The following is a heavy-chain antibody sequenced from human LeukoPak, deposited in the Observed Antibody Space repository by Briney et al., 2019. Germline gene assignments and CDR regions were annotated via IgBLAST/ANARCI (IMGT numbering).Heavy chain of an antibody. D-gene: IGHD6-13*01. J-gene: IGHJ4*02. CDR3: ARAMYSSSWYPGGLDY. CDR2: IYYSGST. CDR1: GGSISTYY. V-gene: IGHV4-59*01. Sequence: SETLSLTCTVSGGSISTYYWNWIRQPPGKGLEWIGYIYYSGSTNYNPSLKSRVTISVDTSKNQFSLKLSSVTAADTAVYYCARAMYSSSWYPGGLDYWGQGTLVTVSS.